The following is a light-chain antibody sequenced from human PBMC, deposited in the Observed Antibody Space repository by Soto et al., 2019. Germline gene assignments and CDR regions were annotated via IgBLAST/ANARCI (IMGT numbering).Light chain of an antibody. V-gene: IGKV1-5*01. Sequence: DIQMTQSPSSLSASVGDRVTITCRASQSISSWLGWYQQKPGKAPKLLIYDASSLESGVPSRFSGSGSGTEFTLTISSLQPDDFATYYCQQRAFGQGTRLEIK. CDR3: QQRA. CDR1: QSISSW. CDR2: DAS. J-gene: IGKJ5*01.